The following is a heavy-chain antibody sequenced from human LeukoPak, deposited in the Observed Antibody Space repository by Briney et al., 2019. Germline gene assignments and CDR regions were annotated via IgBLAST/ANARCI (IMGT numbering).Heavy chain of an antibody. CDR2: IYYSGRT. V-gene: IGHV4-39*01. J-gene: IGHJ4*02. CDR3: ARRVYCGGDCYSTPFDY. D-gene: IGHD2-21*01. CDR1: GGSISRSSYY. Sequence: PSETLSLTCTVSGGSISRSSYYWGWLRQPPGKGLEWIGSIYYSGRTYYNPSLKGLVTISVDTSKNQFYMKLSSVTAADTAVYYCARRVYCGGDCYSTPFDYWGQGTLVTVSS.